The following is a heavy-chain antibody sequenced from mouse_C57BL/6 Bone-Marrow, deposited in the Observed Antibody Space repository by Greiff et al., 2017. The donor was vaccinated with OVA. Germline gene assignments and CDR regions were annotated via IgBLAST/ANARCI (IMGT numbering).Heavy chain of an antibody. CDR1: GFTFSSYA. J-gene: IGHJ3*01. Sequence: DVHLVESGGGLVKPGGSLKLSCAASGFTFSSYAMSWVRQTPDKRLEWVATISDGGSYTSYPDNVKGRFTISRDNAQNHLYLQMSHLKSEDTAMYYFARDDGFFAYWGQGTLVTVSA. CDR2: ISDGGSYT. CDR3: ARDDGFFAY. D-gene: IGHD2-3*01. V-gene: IGHV5-4*01.